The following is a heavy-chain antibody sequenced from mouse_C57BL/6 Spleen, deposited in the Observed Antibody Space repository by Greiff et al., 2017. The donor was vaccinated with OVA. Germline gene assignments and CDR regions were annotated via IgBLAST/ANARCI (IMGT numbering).Heavy chain of an antibody. V-gene: IGHV1-15*01. D-gene: IGHD2-5*01. CDR3: TGNPPYYSNCVFDY. CDR1: GYTFTDYE. J-gene: IGHJ2*01. Sequence: QVQLQQSGAELVRPGASVTLSCKASGYTFTDYEMHWVKQTPVHGLEWIGAIDPETGGTAYNQKFKGKAILTADKSSSTAYMELRSLTSEDSAVYYCTGNPPYYSNCVFDYWGQGTTLTVSS. CDR2: IDPETGGT.